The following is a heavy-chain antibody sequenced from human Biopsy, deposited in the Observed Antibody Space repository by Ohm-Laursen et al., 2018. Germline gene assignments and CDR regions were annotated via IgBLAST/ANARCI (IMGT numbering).Heavy chain of an antibody. J-gene: IGHJ3*01. D-gene: IGHD3-3*01. V-gene: IGHV4-4*07. CDR2: IYTIGDT. CDR3: AREDEGLLRALDL. Sequence: SDTLSLTCTVSGASMTGYFWTWVRQPAGKGLEWIGHIYTIGDTTYNPSLESRVTMSLDTSKNQFSLKMTSLTAADTVVYFCAREDEGLLRALDLWGQGTMVTVSS. CDR1: GASMTGYF.